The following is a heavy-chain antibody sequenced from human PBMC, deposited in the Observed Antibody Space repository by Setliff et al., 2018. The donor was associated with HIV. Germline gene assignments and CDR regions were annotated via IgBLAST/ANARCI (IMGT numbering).Heavy chain of an antibody. CDR2: IYHTGTT. CDR1: GMSVSGYY. Sequence: PSETLSLTCRVSGMSVSGYYWSWIRQSPGKGLEWIGYIYHTGTTSYNPSLKSRVTIQIDRPNNHFSLNLRSATTADTAVYFCARDHELGAFDLWGQGTMVTVSS. J-gene: IGHJ3*01. CDR3: ARDHELGAFDL. V-gene: IGHV4-59*02. D-gene: IGHD1-26*01.